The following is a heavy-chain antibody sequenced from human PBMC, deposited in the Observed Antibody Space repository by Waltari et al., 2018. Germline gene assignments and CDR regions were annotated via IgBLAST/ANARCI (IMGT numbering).Heavy chain of an antibody. V-gene: IGHV4-39*01. CDR2: ISYAGTT. D-gene: IGHD5-12*01. CDR1: GGSIDTPKHY. CDR3: ATYIGASVGTAAFDV. J-gene: IGHJ3*01. Sequence: QLQLQESGPGPVKPSETLSPTCSVSGGSIDTPKHYWSWIRQPPGQGLEWIGTISYAGTTYTNPSLRSRLTMSRDTSKNQLSLTLGSTTAADTAVYYCATYIGASVGTAAFDVWGQGTMVTVSS.